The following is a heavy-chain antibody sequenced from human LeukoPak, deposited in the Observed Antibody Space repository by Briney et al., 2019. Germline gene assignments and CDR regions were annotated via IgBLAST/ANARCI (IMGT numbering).Heavy chain of an antibody. V-gene: IGHV1-69*13. CDR2: IIPSFGTA. Sequence: ASVKVSCKASGGTFSSYAISWVRQAPGQGLEWMGGIIPSFGTANYAQKFQGRVTITADESTSTAYMELSSLRSEDTAVYYCAREGSQRTYSGYDSAYYYGMDVWGQGTTVTVSS. CDR1: GGTFSSYA. D-gene: IGHD5-12*01. CDR3: AREGSQRTYSGYDSAYYYGMDV. J-gene: IGHJ6*02.